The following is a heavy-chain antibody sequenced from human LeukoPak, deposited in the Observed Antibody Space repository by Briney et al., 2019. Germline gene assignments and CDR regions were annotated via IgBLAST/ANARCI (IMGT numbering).Heavy chain of an antibody. CDR2: ILGGGRRT. D-gene: IGHD2-8*02. Sequence: GKSLRLSCAASGVTFDTYSMSWVRQAPGKGLEWVSSILGGGRRTYYADSVKGRFIISRDSSTDTLSLQMNSLRVEDTAIYYCLKDRVPDGVWSADCWGQGTLVTVSS. V-gene: IGHV3-23*03. J-gene: IGHJ4*02. CDR1: GVTFDTYS. CDR3: LKDRVPDGVWSADC.